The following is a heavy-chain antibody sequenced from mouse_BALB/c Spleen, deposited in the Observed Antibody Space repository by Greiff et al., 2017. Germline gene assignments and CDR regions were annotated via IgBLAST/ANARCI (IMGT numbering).Heavy chain of an antibody. J-gene: IGHJ3*01. CDR2: INSNGGST. Sequence: EVNVVESGGGLVQPGGSLKLSCAASGFTFSSYGMSWVRQTPDKRLELVATINSNGGSTYYPDSVKGRFTISRDNAKNTLYLQMSSLKSEDTAMYYCARDEGIYYDYDGTGFAYWGQGTLVTVSA. CDR1: GFTFSSYG. CDR3: ARDEGIYYDYDGTGFAY. D-gene: IGHD2-4*01. V-gene: IGHV5-6-3*01.